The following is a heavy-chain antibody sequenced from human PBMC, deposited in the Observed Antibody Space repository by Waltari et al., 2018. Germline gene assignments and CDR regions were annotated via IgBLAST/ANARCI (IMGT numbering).Heavy chain of an antibody. D-gene: IGHD3-3*01. Sequence: QVQLVQSGAEVKKPGSSVKVSCKSSGGTFSSYPISWVRQAPGQGLEWMGGIIPIFGTANYAQKFQGRVTITADKSTSTAYMELSSLRSEDTAVYYCARDKRRFLPRPNAFDIWGQGTMVTVSS. V-gene: IGHV1-69*14. CDR1: GGTFSSYP. CDR3: ARDKRRFLPRPNAFDI. CDR2: IIPIFGTA. J-gene: IGHJ3*02.